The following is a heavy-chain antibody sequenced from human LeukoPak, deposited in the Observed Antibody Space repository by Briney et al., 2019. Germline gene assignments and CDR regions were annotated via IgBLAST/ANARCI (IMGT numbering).Heavy chain of an antibody. CDR2: INHSGTT. J-gene: IGHJ4*02. CDR1: GGSFSDYS. CDR3: AIEGAGYDY. D-gene: IGHD3-9*01. V-gene: IGHV4-34*01. Sequence: SETLSLTCAVYGGSFSDYSWNWIRQSPGKGLEWIGEINHSGTTYYNPSLKSRVTISVDTSKNQFSLKLSSVTAADTAVYYCAIEGAGYDYWGQGTLVTVSS.